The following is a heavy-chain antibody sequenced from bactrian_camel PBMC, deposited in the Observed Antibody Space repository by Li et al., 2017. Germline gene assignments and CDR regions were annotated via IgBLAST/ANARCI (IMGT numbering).Heavy chain of an antibody. Sequence: TTYGDSVKGRFTISQDKVKKTVYLQMDNLKPEDTAIYYCALDPALHCRGSDCGWREFGTWGQGTQVTVS. CDR3: ALDPALHCRGSDCGWREFGT. V-gene: IGHV3-3*01. J-gene: IGHJ6*01. CDR2: T. D-gene: IGHD1*01.